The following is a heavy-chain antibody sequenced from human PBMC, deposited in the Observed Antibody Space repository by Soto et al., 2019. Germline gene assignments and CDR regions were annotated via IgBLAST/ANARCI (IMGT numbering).Heavy chain of an antibody. Sequence: SLRLSCAASGFTFSSYGMHWVRQAPGKGLEWVAFISHDGSKKKFVDSVKGRFTISRDDSGNTLYLQMNSLRADDTAVYYCAKDWNDANYDYGTDVWGQGTTVTVSS. CDR1: GFTFSSYG. CDR2: ISHDGSKK. J-gene: IGHJ6*02. CDR3: AKDWNDANYDYGTDV. V-gene: IGHV3-30*18. D-gene: IGHD1-1*01.